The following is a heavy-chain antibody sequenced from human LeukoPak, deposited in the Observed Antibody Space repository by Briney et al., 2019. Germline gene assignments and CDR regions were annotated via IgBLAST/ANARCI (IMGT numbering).Heavy chain of an antibody. CDR3: AKGPSAYCSGGSCYVSY. V-gene: IGHV3-23*01. D-gene: IGHD2-15*01. Sequence: GGSLRLPCAASGFTFSNYAMSWVRQAPGKGLEWVSAVSGSGSNTDYADAAKGRFTISRDNSKNTLYLQMNSLRVEDTAVYYCAKGPSAYCSGGSCYVSYWGQGTLVTVSS. CDR2: VSGSGSNT. CDR1: GFTFSNYA. J-gene: IGHJ4*02.